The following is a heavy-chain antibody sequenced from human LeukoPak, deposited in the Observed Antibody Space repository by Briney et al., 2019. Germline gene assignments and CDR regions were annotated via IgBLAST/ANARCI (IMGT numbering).Heavy chain of an antibody. Sequence: ASVKVSSKASGYTFTGYYMHCVRQAPGQGLEWMGWINPNSGGTNYAQKFQGRVTTTRDTSISTAYMELSRLRSDDTAVYYCARELGSITMIVVSHHFDYWGQGTLVTVSS. V-gene: IGHV1-2*02. CDR2: INPNSGGT. CDR1: GYTFTGYY. CDR3: ARELGSITMIVVSHHFDY. J-gene: IGHJ4*02. D-gene: IGHD3-22*01.